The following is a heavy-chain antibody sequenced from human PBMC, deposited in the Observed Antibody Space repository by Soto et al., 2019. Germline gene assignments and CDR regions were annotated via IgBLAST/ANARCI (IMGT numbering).Heavy chain of an antibody. J-gene: IGHJ4*02. CDR3: ARGPATAPDAY. D-gene: IGHD2-2*01. Sequence: ASVKVSCKTSGYIFTSYYTHWVRQAPGQGLEWMGIINPSGGTTTYAQKFQGRVTMTRDTSTSTVYMELSSLRSEDTAVYYCARGPATAPDAYWGLGTLVTVSS. CDR2: INPSGGTT. V-gene: IGHV1-46*01. CDR1: GYIFTSYY.